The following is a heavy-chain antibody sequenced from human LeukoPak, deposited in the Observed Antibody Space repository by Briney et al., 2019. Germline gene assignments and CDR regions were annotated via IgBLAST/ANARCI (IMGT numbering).Heavy chain of an antibody. D-gene: IGHD1-1*01. CDR2: ISSSSSYI. Sequence: GGSLRLSRAASGFTFSSYSMNWVRQAPGKGLEWVSSISSSSSYIYYADSVKGRFTISRDNAKNSLYLQMNSLRAEDTAVYYCARDSDTGGLDYWGQGTLVTVSS. CDR3: ARDSDTGGLDY. J-gene: IGHJ4*02. CDR1: GFTFSSYS. V-gene: IGHV3-21*01.